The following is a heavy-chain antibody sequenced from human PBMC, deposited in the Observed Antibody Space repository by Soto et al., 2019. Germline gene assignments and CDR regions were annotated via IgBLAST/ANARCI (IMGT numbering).Heavy chain of an antibody. CDR3: CVVKRLDQYSTSGYWFDP. V-gene: IGHV3-15*01. CDR2: IKSKADGETK. CDR1: GFTFSHAW. Sequence: VGSLRLSCAASGFTFSHAWMSWVRQAPGKGLEWVGRIKSKADGETKDYGAPVRGRFTISRDDAKDTLYLQMNSLRIEDTAVYYCCVVKRLDQYSTSGYWFDPWGPGTLVTV. J-gene: IGHJ5*02. D-gene: IGHD2-15*01.